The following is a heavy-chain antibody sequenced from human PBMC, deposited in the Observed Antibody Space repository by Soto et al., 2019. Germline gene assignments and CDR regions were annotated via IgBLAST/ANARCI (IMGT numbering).Heavy chain of an antibody. CDR1: GFTFSSYA. CDR2: ISYDGSNK. J-gene: IGHJ4*02. D-gene: IGHD6-13*01. Sequence: QVQLVESGGGVVQHGRSLRLYCAASGFTFSSYAMHWVRQAPGKGLERVAVISYDGSNKYYADSVKARFTISRDNSKNTLYLQMNSLRAEDTAVYYCAPTRSWSYYFDYWLQGTLVTVSS. V-gene: IGHV3-30-3*01. CDR3: APTRSWSYYFDY.